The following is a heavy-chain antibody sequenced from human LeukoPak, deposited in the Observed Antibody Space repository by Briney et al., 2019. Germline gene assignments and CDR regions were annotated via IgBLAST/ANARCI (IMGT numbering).Heavy chain of an antibody. J-gene: IGHJ4*01. CDR2: MSYSESS. Sequence: PSETLSLTCTVSGDSISSSDYYWGWIRQPPGKGLEWIGSMSYSESSYYNPSLESRVTISVDTSKSQFSLNLNSVTAADTAVYYCARERSGVVRGVIDNWGHGTLLTVSS. D-gene: IGHD3-10*01. CDR3: ARERSGVVRGVIDN. CDR1: GDSISSSDYY. V-gene: IGHV4-39*07.